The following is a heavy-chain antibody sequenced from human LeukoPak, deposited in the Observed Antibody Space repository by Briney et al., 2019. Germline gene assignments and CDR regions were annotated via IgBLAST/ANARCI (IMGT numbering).Heavy chain of an antibody. V-gene: IGHV3-11*01. J-gene: IGHJ4*02. CDR2: ISSSGSTI. Sequence: GGSLRLSCAASGFTFSVYYMSWIRQAPGQGLEWVSYISSSGSTIYYADSVKGRFTISRDNAKNSLYLQMNSLRAEDTAVYYCATSRITIFGVVSGYFDYWGQGTLVTVSS. CDR3: ATSRITIFGVVSGYFDY. CDR1: GFTFSVYY. D-gene: IGHD3-3*01.